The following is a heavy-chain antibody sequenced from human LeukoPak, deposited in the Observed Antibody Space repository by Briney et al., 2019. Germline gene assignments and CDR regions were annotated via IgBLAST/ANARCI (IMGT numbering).Heavy chain of an antibody. CDR1: GFTFSNYY. V-gene: IGHV3-11*01. CDR2: IRSSATTM. J-gene: IGHJ6*02. CDR3: ARGDYVKYGMDV. D-gene: IGHD4-17*01. Sequence: KPGGSLRLCCGTSGFTFSNYYRSWLRQAAGKGLGRVSYIRSSATTMYYAASVKHRFIISRDNAKNSLLLQMNPLRPEHPPVYYCARGDYVKYGMDVGGQGTMVTVSS.